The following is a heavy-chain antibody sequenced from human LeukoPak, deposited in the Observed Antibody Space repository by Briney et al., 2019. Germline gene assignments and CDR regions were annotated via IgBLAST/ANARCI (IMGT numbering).Heavy chain of an antibody. CDR3: ARGNRGYDSSGYYYAHDAFDI. CDR1: GGTFSSYA. Sequence: VASVKVSCKASGGTFSSYAISWVRQAPGQGLEWMGGIIPIFGTANYAQKFQGRVTITADESTSTAYMELSSLRSEDTAVCYCARGNRGYDSSGYYYAHDAFDIWGQGTMVTVSS. CDR2: IIPIFGTA. V-gene: IGHV1-69*13. J-gene: IGHJ3*02. D-gene: IGHD3-22*01.